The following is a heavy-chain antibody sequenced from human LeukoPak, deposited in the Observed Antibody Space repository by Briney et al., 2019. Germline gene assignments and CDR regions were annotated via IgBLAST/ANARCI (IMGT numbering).Heavy chain of an antibody. CDR2: IYYIGSP. Sequence: SETLSLTCTVSGDSISSYYWTWIRQPPGKGLEWIGYIYYIGSPNYNPSLKSRVTISLDTSKNQFSLKLNSVTAADTAMYFCARHQLPDYWGQGTLVTVSS. V-gene: IGHV4-59*08. CDR3: ARHQLPDY. J-gene: IGHJ4*02. CDR1: GDSISSYY.